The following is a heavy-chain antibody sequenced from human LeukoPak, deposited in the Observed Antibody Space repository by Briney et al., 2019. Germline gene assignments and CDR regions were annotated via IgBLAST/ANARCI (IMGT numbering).Heavy chain of an antibody. CDR2: IYYSGST. Sequence: PSETLSLTCTVSGGSISSSDYYWGWICQPPGKGLEWVGCIYYSGSTYYNPSLKSRVTISIDTSKNQFSLKVNSVTAADTAVYYCASRRWGSSNVDYWGQGTLVTVSS. CDR1: GGSISSSDYY. D-gene: IGHD7-27*01. J-gene: IGHJ4*02. V-gene: IGHV4-39*01. CDR3: ASRRWGSSNVDY.